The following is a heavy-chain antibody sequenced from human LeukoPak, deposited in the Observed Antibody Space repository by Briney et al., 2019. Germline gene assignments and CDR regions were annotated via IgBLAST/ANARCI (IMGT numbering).Heavy chain of an antibody. V-gene: IGHV1-8*03. CDR2: MNPNSGNI. CDR3: ARASTTIWFGELIPDY. D-gene: IGHD3-10*01. J-gene: IGHJ4*02. Sequence: ASVKVSCKASGYTFTSYDINWVRQATGQGLEWMGWMNPNSGNIGYAQKFQGRVTITRNTSISTAYMELSSLRSEDTAVYYCARASTTIWFGELIPDYWGQGTLVTVSS. CDR1: GYTFTSYD.